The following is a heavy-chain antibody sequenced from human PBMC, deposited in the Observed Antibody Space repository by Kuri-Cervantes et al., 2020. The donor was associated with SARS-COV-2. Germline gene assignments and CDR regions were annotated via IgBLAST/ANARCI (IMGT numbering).Heavy chain of an antibody. Sequence: SETLSLTCTVSGGSISSSSYYWGWIRQPPGKGLEWIGEINHSGSTNYNPSLKSRVTISVDTSKNQFSLKLSSVTAADTAVYYCAQRVGYGFWSGYSGCFDPWGQGTLVTVSS. CDR3: AQRVGYGFWSGYSGCFDP. V-gene: IGHV4-39*07. J-gene: IGHJ5*02. CDR1: GGSISSSSYY. D-gene: IGHD3-3*01. CDR2: INHSGST.